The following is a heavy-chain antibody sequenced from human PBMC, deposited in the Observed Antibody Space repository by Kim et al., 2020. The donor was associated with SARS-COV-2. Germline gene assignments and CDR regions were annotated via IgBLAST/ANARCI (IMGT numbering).Heavy chain of an antibody. V-gene: IGHV3-72*01. J-gene: IGHJ4*02. CDR3: TRDSGGSRAGY. D-gene: IGHD1-26*01. Sequence: EYAASVKGRFTISRDDSKTSLFLQMNSLKTEDTAVYYCTRDSGGSRAGYWGQGTLVTVSS.